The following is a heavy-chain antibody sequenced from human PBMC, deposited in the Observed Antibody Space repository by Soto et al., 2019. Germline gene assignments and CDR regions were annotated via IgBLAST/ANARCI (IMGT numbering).Heavy chain of an antibody. CDR3: ARGRSSTSPYPIGY. Sequence: QVQLQESGPGLVKPSQTLSLTCTVSGGSISSGGYYWSWIRQHPGKGLEWIGYIYYGGSTYYNPSLKRRVTISVDTSKNQFSLKLSSVTAADTAVYYCARGRSSTSPYPIGYWGQGTLVTVSS. CDR1: GGSISSGGYY. J-gene: IGHJ4*02. D-gene: IGHD2-2*01. V-gene: IGHV4-31*03. CDR2: IYYGGST.